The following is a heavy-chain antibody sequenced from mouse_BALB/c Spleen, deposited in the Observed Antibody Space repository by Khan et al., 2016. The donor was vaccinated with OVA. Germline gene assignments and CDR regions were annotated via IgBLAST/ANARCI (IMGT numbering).Heavy chain of an antibody. CDR2: ISYSGST. V-gene: IGHV3-8*02. J-gene: IGHJ1*01. CDR3: AGKGGNQQGLDG. CDR1: GDSITSGY. Sequence: EVQLVESGPSLVKPSQTLSLTCSVTGDSITSGYWNWIRKFPGNKLEYMGYISYSGSTYYNPSLKSRISITRDTSKNQYFLQLNSVTTEDTATYYRAGKGGNQQGLDGRGGGDTVNVS. D-gene: IGHD2-1*01.